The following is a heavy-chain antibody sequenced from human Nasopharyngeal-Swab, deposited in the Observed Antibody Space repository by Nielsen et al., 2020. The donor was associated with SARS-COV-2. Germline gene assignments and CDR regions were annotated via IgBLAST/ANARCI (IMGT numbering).Heavy chain of an antibody. CDR1: GFSLSTSGVG. CDR2: IYWDDDK. D-gene: IGHD6-19*01. Sequence: SGPTLVKPTQTLTLTCTFSGFSLSTSGVGVGWIRQPPGKALEWLALIYWDDDKRYSPSLKSRLTITKDTSKNQVVPTMTNMDPVDTATYYCAHNQHWGGYEQQWLVPADWFDPWGQGTLVTVSS. CDR3: AHNQHWGGYEQQWLVPADWFDP. V-gene: IGHV2-5*02. J-gene: IGHJ5*02.